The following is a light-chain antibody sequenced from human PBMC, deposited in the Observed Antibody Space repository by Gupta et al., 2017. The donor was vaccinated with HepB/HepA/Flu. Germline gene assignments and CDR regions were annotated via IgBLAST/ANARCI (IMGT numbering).Light chain of an antibody. V-gene: IGKV1-33*01. CDR1: QDIHNN. CDR3: QQVYYLPFT. J-gene: IGKJ4*01. Sequence: DIQTTHSPSSLSAFVGDRVTITCQASQDIHNNKLNWYHQRPGQAPKLLLYDASKSQPGVPSRFRGSGSATQFTFTISSLQPEDIGTYYCQQVYYLPFTFGSGTKVEI. CDR2: DAS.